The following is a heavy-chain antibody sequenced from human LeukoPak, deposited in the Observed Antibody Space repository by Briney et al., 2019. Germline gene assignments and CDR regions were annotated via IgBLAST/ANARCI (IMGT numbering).Heavy chain of an antibody. V-gene: IGHV1-3*01. CDR2: INAGNGNT. CDR1: GYTFTSYA. J-gene: IGHJ4*02. Sequence: ASVKVSCKASGYTFTSYAMHWVRQAPGQRLEWMGWINAGNGNTKYSQKFQGRVTITRDTSASTAYMELSSLRSEDTAVYYCARESFGYYDSSGYNYWGQGTLVTVSS. D-gene: IGHD3-22*01. CDR3: ARESFGYYDSSGYNY.